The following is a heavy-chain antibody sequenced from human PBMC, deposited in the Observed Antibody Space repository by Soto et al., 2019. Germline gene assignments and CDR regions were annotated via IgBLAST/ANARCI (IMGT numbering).Heavy chain of an antibody. D-gene: IGHD1-7*01. CDR3: ARGLNWNYGAFDY. V-gene: IGHV4-34*01. J-gene: IGHJ4*02. CDR1: GGSFSTYY. Sequence: QVLLQQWGAGLLKPSETLSLTCAVYGGSFSTYYWSWIRQPPGKGLERIGEINHRGSTNYNPSLKSRVTISVDTSKNQFSLKLSSVTAADRAVYYCARGLNWNYGAFDYWGQGTLVTVSS. CDR2: INHRGST.